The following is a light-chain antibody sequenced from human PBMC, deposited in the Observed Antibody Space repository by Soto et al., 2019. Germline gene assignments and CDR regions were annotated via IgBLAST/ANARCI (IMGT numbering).Light chain of an antibody. Sequence: QCVLTQPASVSGAPGQSITISCTGTSSDVGGYNYVSWYQQHPGKAPKFMIYDVSNRPSGVSNRFSGSKSGNPASLTISGLQAEDEADYYCSSYTTSNTRQIVFGTGTKVTVL. CDR2: DVS. CDR1: SSDVGGYNY. J-gene: IGLJ1*01. CDR3: SSYTTSNTRQIV. V-gene: IGLV2-14*01.